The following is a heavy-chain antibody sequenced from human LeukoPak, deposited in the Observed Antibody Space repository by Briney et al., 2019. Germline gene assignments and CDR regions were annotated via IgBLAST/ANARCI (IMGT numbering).Heavy chain of an antibody. V-gene: IGHV3-53*01. CDR1: GFTVSSNY. D-gene: IGHD4-23*01. CDR3: ARHSGPGVVIDRY. Sequence: GGSLRLSCAASGFTVSSNYMSWVRQAPGKGLEWVSVIYSGGSTYYADSVKGRFTISRDNSKNTLYLQMNSLRAEDTAVYYCARHSGPGVVIDRYWSQGTLVTVSS. CDR2: IYSGGST. J-gene: IGHJ4*02.